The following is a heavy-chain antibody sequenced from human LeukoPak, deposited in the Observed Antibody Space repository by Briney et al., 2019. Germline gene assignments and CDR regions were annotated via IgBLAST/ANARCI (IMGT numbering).Heavy chain of an antibody. Sequence: GGSLRLSCAASGFTFSSYAMSWVRQAPGKGLEWVSAISGSGGSTYYADSVKGRFTVSRDNSKNTLYLQMNSLRAEDTAVYYCAKGPYCSSTSCYSEDWFDPWGQGTLVTVPS. CDR2: ISGSGGST. CDR1: GFTFSSYA. J-gene: IGHJ5*02. V-gene: IGHV3-23*01. CDR3: AKGPYCSSTSCYSEDWFDP. D-gene: IGHD2-2*02.